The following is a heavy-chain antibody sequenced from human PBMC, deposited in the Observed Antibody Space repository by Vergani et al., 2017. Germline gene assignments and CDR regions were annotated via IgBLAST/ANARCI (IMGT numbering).Heavy chain of an antibody. CDR1: GFTFRNYG. D-gene: IGHD3-22*01. J-gene: IGHJ4*02. V-gene: IGHV3-33*03. Sequence: QVQLVESGGGVVQPGRSLRLSCAASGFTFRNYGMHWVRQAPGKGLEWVAVIWYDGSNKYYADSVKGRFTISRDNSKNTLYLQMNNLGAEDTAVYYCAATDVDSGGYYFDYWGQGTLVTVSS. CDR2: IWYDGSNK. CDR3: AATDVDSGGYYFDY.